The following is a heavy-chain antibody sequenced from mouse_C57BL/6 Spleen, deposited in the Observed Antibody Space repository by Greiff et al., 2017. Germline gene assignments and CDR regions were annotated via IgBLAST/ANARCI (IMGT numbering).Heavy chain of an antibody. Sequence: VKLQESGAELARPGASVKMSCKASGYTFTSYTLHWVTQRPGQGLEWIGYINPSSGYTKYNQKFKDKATLTAAKSYSTAYMQLSSLTSEDSAVYYCARCGSSGGYWYFDVWGTGTTVTVSS. CDR3: ARCGSSGGYWYFDV. CDR1: GYTFTSYT. D-gene: IGHD1-1*01. J-gene: IGHJ1*03. CDR2: INPSSGYT. V-gene: IGHV1-4*01.